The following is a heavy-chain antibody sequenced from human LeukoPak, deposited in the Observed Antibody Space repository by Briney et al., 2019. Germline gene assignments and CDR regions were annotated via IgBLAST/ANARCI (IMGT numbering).Heavy chain of an antibody. CDR2: ISESDGTT. CDR1: GFSFTSYA. D-gene: IGHD6-19*01. CDR3: AKDSSGWQRVH. V-gene: IGHV3-23*01. Sequence: GGSLRLSCAASGFSFTSYAMSWVRQAPGKGLEWLSRISESDGTTHYADSVQGRFTISRDNSKNTLYLQMNSLRAEDTAVYYCAKDSSGWQRVHWGQGTLVTVSS. J-gene: IGHJ4*02.